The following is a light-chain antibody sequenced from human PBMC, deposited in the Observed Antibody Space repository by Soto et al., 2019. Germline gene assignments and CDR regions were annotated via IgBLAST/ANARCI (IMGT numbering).Light chain of an antibody. Sequence: QSALTQPASVSGSPGQSITISCTGTSSDVGGYNYVCWYQHHPGKAPKLIISEVSNRPSGVSDRFSGSKSGNTASLTISGLQPEDEADYYCCAYVNSRSYVFGSGTKVTVL. CDR2: EVS. J-gene: IGLJ1*01. CDR3: CAYVNSRSYV. V-gene: IGLV2-14*01. CDR1: SSDVGGYNY.